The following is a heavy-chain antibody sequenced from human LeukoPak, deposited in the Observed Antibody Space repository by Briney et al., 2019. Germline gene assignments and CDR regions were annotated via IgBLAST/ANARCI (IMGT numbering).Heavy chain of an antibody. CDR1: LFSFSSYS. J-gene: IGHJ5*02. CDR3: ARDRSGNYYNPNWFDP. V-gene: IGHV3-48*01. D-gene: IGHD3-10*01. Sequence: GGSLRLSCVPSLFSFSSYSMNLVRQAPRKGLEWVSYISSSIDTIYYADSVKGRFTISRDNAKNSLYLQMNSLRADDTAVYYCARDRSGNYYNPNWFDPWGRGTLVTVSS. CDR2: ISSSIDTI.